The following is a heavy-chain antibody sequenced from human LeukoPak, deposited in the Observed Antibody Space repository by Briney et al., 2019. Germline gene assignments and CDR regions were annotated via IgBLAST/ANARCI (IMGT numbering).Heavy chain of an antibody. J-gene: IGHJ4*02. D-gene: IGHD2/OR15-2a*01. CDR2: INHSGST. CDR3: TRCWRLRLLYY. Sequence: SETLSLTCAVYGGSFSGYYWSWIRHPPGKGLEGIGEINHSGSTNYNPSLKSRVTISVDTSKNQFSPNRRSVSSAVTGVYFSTRCWRLRLLYYQGQGTLVTVSS. CDR1: GGSFSGYY. V-gene: IGHV4-34*01.